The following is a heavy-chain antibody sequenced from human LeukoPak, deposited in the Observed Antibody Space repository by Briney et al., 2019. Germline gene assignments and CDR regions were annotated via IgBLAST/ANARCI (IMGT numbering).Heavy chain of an antibody. J-gene: IGHJ3*01. CDR2: IDSGSGNI. CDR1: GFTFSSHS. Sequence: RGSLRLSCAASGFTFSSHSMNWVRQAPGKGLEWVSYIDSGSGNIYYRDSVKGRFTISRDNAQNSLYLQMDSLRDEDTAVYYCAREDDDWGPNTLDVWGQGTVVSVSS. V-gene: IGHV3-48*02. CDR3: AREDDDWGPNTLDV. D-gene: IGHD7-27*01.